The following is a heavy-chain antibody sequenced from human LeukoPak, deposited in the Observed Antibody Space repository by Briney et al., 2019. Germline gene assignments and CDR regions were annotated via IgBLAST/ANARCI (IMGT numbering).Heavy chain of an antibody. J-gene: IGHJ4*02. V-gene: IGHV3-48*01. CDR3: ARTVSSSRYYDSSGFYNRWAFDY. CDR2: ISSSSSTI. D-gene: IGHD3-22*01. CDR1: GFTFSSYS. Sequence: GGSLRLSCAASGFTFSSYSMNWVRQAPGKGLEWVSYISSSSSTIYYADSVKGRFTISRDNAKNSLYLQMNSLRAEDTAVYYCARTVSSSRYYDSSGFYNRWAFDYWGQGTLVTVSS.